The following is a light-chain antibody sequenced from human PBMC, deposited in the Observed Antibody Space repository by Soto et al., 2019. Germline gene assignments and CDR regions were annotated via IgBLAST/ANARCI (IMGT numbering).Light chain of an antibody. Sequence: QSALTQPASVSGSPGQSITISCTGSSSDVGSYNLVSWYQHHPGKAPQLMIYEGSKRPSGVSNRFSGSKSGNTASLTFSGLHTEDEADYYCCSYAGSSTLVFGGGTKLTVL. J-gene: IGLJ2*01. V-gene: IGLV2-23*01. CDR1: SSDVGSYNL. CDR2: EGS. CDR3: CSYAGSSTLV.